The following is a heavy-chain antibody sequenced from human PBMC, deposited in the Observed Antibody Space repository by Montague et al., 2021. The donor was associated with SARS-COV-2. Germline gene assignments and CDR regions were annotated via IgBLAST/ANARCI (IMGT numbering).Heavy chain of an antibody. CDR2: VHYTGST. J-gene: IGHJ4*02. CDR1: GGSISSYY. D-gene: IGHD1-1*01. CDR3: ARAQNTCFIANCVNYFEV. V-gene: IGHV4-59*01. Sequence: SETLFLTCEVSGGSISSYYWSWIRQSPGKGLEWIGYVHYTGSTKYNPSLKTRVTLSLDTPKNHFSLKLSSVTAADTAVYYCARAQNTCFIANCVNYFEVWGLGALVTVSS.